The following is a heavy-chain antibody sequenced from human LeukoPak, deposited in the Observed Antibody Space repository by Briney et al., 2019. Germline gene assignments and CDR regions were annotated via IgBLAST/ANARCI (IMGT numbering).Heavy chain of an antibody. V-gene: IGHV4-39*01. CDR1: GGSISSSSYY. J-gene: IGHJ4*02. CDR3: ARLSGSYSPIDY. D-gene: IGHD1-26*01. CDR2: IYYSGST. Sequence: SETLSLTCTVSGGSISSSSYYWVWLRQPPGKGLESIGSIYYSGSTDYTPSLKSRVTISVDTSKNHFSLKLSSVTAADTAVYYCARLSGSYSPIDYWGQGTLVTVSS.